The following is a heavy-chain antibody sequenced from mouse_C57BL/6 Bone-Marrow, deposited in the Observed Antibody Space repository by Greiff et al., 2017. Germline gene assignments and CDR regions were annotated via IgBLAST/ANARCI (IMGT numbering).Heavy chain of an antibody. Sequence: QVHVKQPGTELVKPGASVKLSCKASGYTFTSYWMHWVKQRPGQGLEWIGNINPSNGGTNYNEKFKSKATLTVDKSSSTAYMQLSSLTSEDSAVYYCASRDYGSSYAMDYWGQGTSVTVSS. CDR2: INPSNGGT. J-gene: IGHJ4*01. D-gene: IGHD1-1*01. V-gene: IGHV1-53*01. CDR1: GYTFTSYW. CDR3: ASRDYGSSYAMDY.